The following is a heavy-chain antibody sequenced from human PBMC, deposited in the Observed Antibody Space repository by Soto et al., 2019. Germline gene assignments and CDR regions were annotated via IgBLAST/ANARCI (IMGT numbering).Heavy chain of an antibody. D-gene: IGHD3-10*01. CDR2: IKTKSDGAVR. CDR1: GLTLSDAW. CDR3: ARVWFGDFV. V-gene: IGHV3-15*05. J-gene: IGHJ4*02. Sequence: EVQLVESGGGLVKPGGSLRLSCVGSGLTLSDAWMNWVRQIPGKGPEWVGRIKTKSDGAVRDYDALAKGRFTISRDDSENTVYLQMNILKTEDTAVYYCARVWFGDFVWGQGTLVTVSS.